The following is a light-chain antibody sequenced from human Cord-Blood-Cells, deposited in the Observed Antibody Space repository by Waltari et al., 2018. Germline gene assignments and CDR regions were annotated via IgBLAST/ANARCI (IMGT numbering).Light chain of an antibody. CDR3: QKYNSAPHT. Sequence: DIQMKQSPSSLSASEGDRVTITCRASQGISNYFAWYQQKPGKVPKLLIYAASTLQSGVPSRFSGSGSGTDFTLTISSLQPEDVATYYCQKYNSAPHTFGQGTKLEIK. V-gene: IGKV1-27*01. CDR1: QGISNY. CDR2: AAS. J-gene: IGKJ2*01.